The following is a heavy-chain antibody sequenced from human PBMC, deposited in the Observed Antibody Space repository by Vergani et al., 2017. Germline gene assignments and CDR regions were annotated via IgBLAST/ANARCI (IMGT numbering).Heavy chain of an antibody. V-gene: IGHV3-48*01. D-gene: IGHD2-15*01. J-gene: IGHJ6*02. CDR1: VFTFSSYS. CDR2: ISSSSSTI. CDR3: TRYSQVRRVAAMYYYYYYGMDV. Sequence: EVQLVESGGGLVQPGGSLRLSCAASVFTFSSYSMNWVRQAPGKGLEWVSYISSSSSTIYYADSVKGRFTISRYNAKNSMYLQMNSLRAEDTAVYYCTRYSQVRRVAAMYYYYYYGMDVWSQGTTVTVSS.